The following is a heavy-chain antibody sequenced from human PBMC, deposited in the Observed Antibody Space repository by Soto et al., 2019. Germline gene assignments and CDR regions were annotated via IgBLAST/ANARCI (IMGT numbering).Heavy chain of an antibody. CDR1: GFTFSGSA. CDR2: IRSKANSYAT. D-gene: IGHD4-17*01. J-gene: IGHJ6*02. CDR3: TRLPVYGDHLYYYYGMDV. Sequence: GGSLRLSCSASGFTFSGSAMHWVRQASGKGLEWVGRIRSKANSYATAYAASVKGRFTISRDDSKNTAYLQMNSLKTEDTAVYYCTRLPVYGDHLYYYYGMDVWGQGTTVTVSS. V-gene: IGHV3-73*01.